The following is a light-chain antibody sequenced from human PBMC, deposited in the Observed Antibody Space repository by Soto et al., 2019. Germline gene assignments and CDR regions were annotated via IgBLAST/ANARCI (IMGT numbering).Light chain of an antibody. CDR1: QSLIHSDGSAY. J-gene: IGKJ5*01. CDR3: MQGAHWPIT. Sequence: EVVMTQSPLSLPVPLGQPASISSRSNQSLIHSDGSAYFSWFQQRPGRSPRRLIYRVSNRDSGVPDRFSGSGSGTDFALKISRLEAEDVGVYYCMQGAHWPITFGQGTRLEIK. V-gene: IGKV2-30*02. CDR2: RVS.